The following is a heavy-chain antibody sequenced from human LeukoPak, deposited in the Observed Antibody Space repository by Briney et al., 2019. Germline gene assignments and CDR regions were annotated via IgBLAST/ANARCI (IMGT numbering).Heavy chain of an antibody. V-gene: IGHV7-4-1*02. D-gene: IGHD2-2*01. CDR1: GYTFTSYA. CDR3: AKKYCSSASCYFDY. Sequence: GASVKVSCKASGYTFTSYAMNWVRQAPGQGLEWMGWINTNTGNPTYAQDFTGRFVFSLDTSVSTAYLQISSLKAEDTAVYYCAKKYCSSASCYFDYWGQGTLVTVSS. CDR2: INTNTGNP. J-gene: IGHJ4*02.